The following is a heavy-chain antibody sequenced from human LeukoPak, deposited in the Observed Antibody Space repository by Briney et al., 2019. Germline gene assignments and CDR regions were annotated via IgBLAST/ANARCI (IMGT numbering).Heavy chain of an antibody. CDR1: GGTFSSYA. CDR2: IIPILGIA. V-gene: IGHV1-69*04. Sequence: SVKVSCRASGGTFSSYAISRVRQAPGQGLEWMGRIIPILGIANYAQKFQGRVTITADKSTSTAYMELSSLRSEDTAVYYCARDRVVGAKRPFDYWGQGTLVTVSS. J-gene: IGHJ4*02. D-gene: IGHD1-26*01. CDR3: ARDRVVGAKRPFDY.